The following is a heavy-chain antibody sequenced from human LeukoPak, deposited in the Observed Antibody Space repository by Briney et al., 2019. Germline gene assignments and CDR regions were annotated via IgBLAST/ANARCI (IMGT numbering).Heavy chain of an antibody. J-gene: IGHJ4*02. Sequence: GGSLRLSCAASGFTFSSYGMHWVRQAPGKGLEWVAVISYDGSNKYYADSVKGRFTISRDNSKNTLYLQMNSLRAEDTAVYYCAKPHSLARLVYGSGSYSDYFDCWGQGTLVTVSS. D-gene: IGHD3-10*01. CDR3: AKPHSLARLVYGSGSYSDYFDC. CDR2: ISYDGSNK. V-gene: IGHV3-30*18. CDR1: GFTFSSYG.